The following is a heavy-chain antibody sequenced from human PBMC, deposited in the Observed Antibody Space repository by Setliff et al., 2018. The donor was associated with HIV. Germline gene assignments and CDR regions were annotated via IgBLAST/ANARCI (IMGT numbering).Heavy chain of an antibody. V-gene: IGHV1-3*01. CDR3: ARGSSGWPYYFDY. J-gene: IGHJ4*02. CDR2: INAGNGNT. Sequence: GASVKVSCKASGYTLTTHAMHWVRQAPGQSLEWMGWINAGNGNTKYSQKFQGRVTITRDTSARTAYMDLTSLRSEDTAVYYCARGSSGWPYYFDYWSQGTLVTVSS. CDR1: GYTLTTHA. D-gene: IGHD6-19*01.